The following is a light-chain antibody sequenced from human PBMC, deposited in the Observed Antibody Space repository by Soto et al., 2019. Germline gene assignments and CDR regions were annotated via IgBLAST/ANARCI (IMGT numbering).Light chain of an antibody. J-gene: IGKJ4*01. CDR2: KAS. CDR3: QQYDSYPFT. Sequence: DIQMTQSPSTLSASVGDRVTITCRASQSLNNRLDWYQQKPGKAPKLLISKASNLKSGVRSRFSGTGSGTEFTLTTSSLQPDDFASYYCQQYDSYPFTFGGGTKVEI. CDR1: QSLNNR. V-gene: IGKV1-5*03.